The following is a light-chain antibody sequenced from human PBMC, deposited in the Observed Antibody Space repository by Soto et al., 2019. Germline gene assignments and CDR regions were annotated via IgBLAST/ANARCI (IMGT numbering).Light chain of an antibody. J-gene: IGKJ3*01. CDR3: QNYNFAPFT. CDR1: QGVSNY. V-gene: IGKV1-27*01. CDR2: AAS. Sequence: DIQMTQSPSSLSASVGDRVTITCRSSQGVSNYLAWYQQKPGKPPNLLIHAASTLQSGVPSRFSGSGSGTDFTLTISSLQPEDVATYYCQNYNFAPFTFGPGTKVDIK.